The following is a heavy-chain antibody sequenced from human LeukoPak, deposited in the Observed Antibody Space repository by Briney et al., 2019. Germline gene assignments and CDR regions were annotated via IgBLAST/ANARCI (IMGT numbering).Heavy chain of an antibody. CDR1: GGSISSYY. J-gene: IGHJ6*03. D-gene: IGHD2/OR15-2a*01. Sequence: TSETLSLTCTVSGGSISSYYWSWIRQPPGKRLEWIGYIYYSGSTNYNPSLKSRVTISVDTSKNQFSLKLSSVTAADTAVYYCARQYRDYYYYMDVWGKGTTVTVSS. CDR2: IYYSGST. V-gene: IGHV4-59*01. CDR3: ARQYRDYYYYMDV.